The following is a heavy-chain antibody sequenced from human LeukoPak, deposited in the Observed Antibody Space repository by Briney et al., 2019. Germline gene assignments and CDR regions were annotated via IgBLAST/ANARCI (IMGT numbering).Heavy chain of an antibody. CDR2: IYPGDSDT. J-gene: IGHJ6*03. Sequence: GGSLQISCQGSGSRFTTYWIGWVRQVPGKGLEWMGIIYPGDSDTRYSPSFQGQVTISADKSISTAYLQWSSLKASDTAMYYCKVVPAASEYYMDVWGKGTTATVSS. CDR1: GSRFTTYW. D-gene: IGHD2-2*01. V-gene: IGHV5-51*01. CDR3: KVVPAASEYYMDV.